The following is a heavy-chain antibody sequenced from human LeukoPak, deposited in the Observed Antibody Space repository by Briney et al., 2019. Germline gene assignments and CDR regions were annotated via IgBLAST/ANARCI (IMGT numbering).Heavy chain of an antibody. Sequence: PGGSLRLSCAASGLTFSSYAMSWVRQAPGKGLEWVSGITSSGGNTYYADSVKGRFTISRDNSKNTLYLQMNSLRAEDTALYYCAKLSDGYNYYFDYWGQGTLVTVSS. CDR3: AKLSDGYNYYFDY. D-gene: IGHD5-24*01. J-gene: IGHJ4*02. CDR2: ITSSGGNT. V-gene: IGHV3-23*01. CDR1: GLTFSSYA.